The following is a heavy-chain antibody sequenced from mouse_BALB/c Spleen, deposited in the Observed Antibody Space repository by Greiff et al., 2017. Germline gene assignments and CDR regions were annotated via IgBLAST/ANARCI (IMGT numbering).Heavy chain of an antibody. Sequence: EVKVVESGGGLVKPGGSLKLSCAASGFTFSSYAMSWVRQTPEKRLEWVASISSGGSTYYPDSVKGRFTISRDNARNILYLQMSSLRSEDTAMYYCARDYYVSSYGDYYAMDYWGQGTSVTVSS. D-gene: IGHD1-1*01. CDR1: GFTFSSYA. V-gene: IGHV5-6-5*01. CDR2: ISSGGST. CDR3: ARDYYVSSYGDYYAMDY. J-gene: IGHJ4*01.